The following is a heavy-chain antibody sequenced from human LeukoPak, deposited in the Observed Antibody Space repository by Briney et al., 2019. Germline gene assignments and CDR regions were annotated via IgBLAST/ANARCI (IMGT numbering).Heavy chain of an antibody. CDR3: ATLVSGSGWYVWFDP. Sequence: ASVKVSCKVSGYTLTELSMHWVRQAPGKGLEWMGCFDPEDGETIYAQKFQGRVTMTEDTSTDTAYMELSSLRSEDTAVYYCATLVSGSGWYVWFDPWGQGTLVTVSS. J-gene: IGHJ5*02. D-gene: IGHD6-19*01. CDR1: GYTLTELS. CDR2: FDPEDGET. V-gene: IGHV1-24*01.